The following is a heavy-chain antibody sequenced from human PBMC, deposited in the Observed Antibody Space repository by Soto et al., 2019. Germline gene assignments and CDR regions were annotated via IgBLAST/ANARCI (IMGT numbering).Heavy chain of an antibody. CDR2: IWYDGSNK. Sequence: QVQLVESGGGVVQPGRSLSLSCAASGFTFSSYGMHWVRQAPGKGLEWVAVIWYDGSNKYYADSVKGRFTISRDNSKNTLYLQMNSLRAEDTAVYYCARGDYYGSGSYYLSLDYWGQGTLVTVSS. CDR3: ARGDYYGSGSYYLSLDY. CDR1: GFTFSSYG. J-gene: IGHJ4*02. D-gene: IGHD3-10*01. V-gene: IGHV3-33*01.